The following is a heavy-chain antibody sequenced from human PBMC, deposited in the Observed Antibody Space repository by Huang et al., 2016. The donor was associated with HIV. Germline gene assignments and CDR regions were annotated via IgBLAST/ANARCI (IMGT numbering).Heavy chain of an antibody. CDR3: AREVRSVDTDRPDGYYYRGLDV. J-gene: IGHJ6*02. CDR1: GPSMTTSSFY. Sequence: QLRESGPGLVTPSETLSLTCSASGPSMTTSSFYWGWFHQPPGRGLEWIGSVYFLGNTYYNASLKSRVTISIDTANKQYSMRLTSVTAADTAVYFCAREVRSVDTDRPDGYYYRGLDVWGQGTTVIVSS. D-gene: IGHD2-2*03. CDR2: VYFLGNT. V-gene: IGHV4-39*02.